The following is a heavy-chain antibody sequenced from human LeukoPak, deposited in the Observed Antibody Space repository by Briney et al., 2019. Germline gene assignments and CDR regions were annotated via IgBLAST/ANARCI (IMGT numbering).Heavy chain of an antibody. CDR1: GYTFTSYD. J-gene: IGHJ6*02. CDR3: ARGGGDYDFWSDYYYYYGMDV. D-gene: IGHD3-3*01. CDR2: MNPNSGNT. V-gene: IGHV1-8*01. Sequence: ASVKVSCKASGYTFTSYDINWVRQATGQGLEWMGWMNPNSGNTGYAQKFQGRVTMTRNTSISTAYMELSSLRSEDTAVYYCARGGGDYDFWSDYYYYYGMDVWGQGTTVTVSS.